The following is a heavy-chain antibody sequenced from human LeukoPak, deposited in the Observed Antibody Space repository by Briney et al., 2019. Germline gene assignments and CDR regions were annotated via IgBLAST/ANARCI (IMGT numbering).Heavy chain of an antibody. D-gene: IGHD3-22*01. Sequence: ASVKVSCKASGYVFTSYGISWVRQAPGEGLEWMGWISAYNGDTNYAQKLQGRITMTTATSTSTAYMELRSLRSDDTAVYYCARMTYDSSAYYFDYWGQGTLVTVSS. J-gene: IGHJ4*02. CDR1: GYVFTSYG. CDR2: ISAYNGDT. CDR3: ARMTYDSSAYYFDY. V-gene: IGHV1-18*01.